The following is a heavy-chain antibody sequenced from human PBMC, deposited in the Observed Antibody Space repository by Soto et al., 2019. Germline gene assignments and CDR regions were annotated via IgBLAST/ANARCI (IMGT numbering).Heavy chain of an antibody. J-gene: IGHJ3*01. CDR1: GFSFSNYA. D-gene: IGHD3-22*01. V-gene: IGHV3-48*02. Sequence: EVQLVESGGGLVQPGGSRRVSCAASGFSFSNYAMNWVRQAPGKGLEWVSYISIGSGSIFYADSVKGRFTISRDDAKNSLYMQMTTLSDEDTAVYYCVRDDRWAFDFWGQGTMVTVSS. CDR3: VRDDRWAFDF. CDR2: ISIGSGSI.